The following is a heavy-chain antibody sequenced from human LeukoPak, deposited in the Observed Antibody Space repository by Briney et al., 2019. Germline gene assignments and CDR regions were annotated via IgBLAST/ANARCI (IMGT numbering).Heavy chain of an antibody. CDR1: GGSFSGYY. CDR2: INHSGST. D-gene: IGHD3-22*01. CDR3: ASLPHSGYYPI. Sequence: NPSETLSLTCAVYGGSFSGYYWSWIRQPPGKGLEWIGEINHSGSTNYNPSLKSRVTISVDTSKSQFSLKLSSVTAADTAVYYCASLPHSGYYPIWGQGTLVTVSS. J-gene: IGHJ4*02. V-gene: IGHV4-34*01.